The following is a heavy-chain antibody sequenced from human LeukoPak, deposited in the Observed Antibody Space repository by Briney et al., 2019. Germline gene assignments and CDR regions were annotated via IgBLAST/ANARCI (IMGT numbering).Heavy chain of an antibody. CDR3: ARDIVEPPGSGRYFDN. D-gene: IGHD1-14*01. CDR1: GFTFSSYA. CDR2: IRYDGSDK. J-gene: IGHJ4*02. V-gene: IGHV3-30*02. Sequence: GGSLRLSCAASGFTFSSYAMHWVRQAPGKGLEWVTFIRYDGSDKFYADSVKGRFTTSRDNSRSTLYLQMNSLRPEDTAVYYCARDIVEPPGSGRYFDNWGQETLITVSS.